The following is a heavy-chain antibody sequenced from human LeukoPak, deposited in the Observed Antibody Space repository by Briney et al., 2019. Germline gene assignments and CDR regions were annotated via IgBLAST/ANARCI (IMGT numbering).Heavy chain of an antibody. D-gene: IGHD6-19*01. J-gene: IGHJ4*02. CDR1: GGSISSSSYY. V-gene: IGHV4-39*01. CDR3: ARRDMSKAGFDY. Sequence: SETLSLTCTVSGGSISSSSYYWGWIRQPPGKGLEWIASIYYSGSTYYNPSLKSRVTISVDTSKNQFSLKLSSVTAADTAVHYCARRDMSKAGFDYWGQGTLVTVSS. CDR2: IYYSGST.